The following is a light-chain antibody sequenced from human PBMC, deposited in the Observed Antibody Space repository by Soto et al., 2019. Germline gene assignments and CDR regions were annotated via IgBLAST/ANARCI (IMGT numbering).Light chain of an antibody. CDR3: MQALETPLT. CDR2: LGS. Sequence: EIVMTQSPLSLPVTPGEPASISCKSSQSLLYSDGNNYLDWYLQKPGQSPQLLIHLGSNRASGVPDRFSGSGSGTDFTLRISSVEAEDVGVYFCMQALETPLTFGGGTKVEIK. V-gene: IGKV2-28*01. CDR1: QSLLYSDGNNY. J-gene: IGKJ4*01.